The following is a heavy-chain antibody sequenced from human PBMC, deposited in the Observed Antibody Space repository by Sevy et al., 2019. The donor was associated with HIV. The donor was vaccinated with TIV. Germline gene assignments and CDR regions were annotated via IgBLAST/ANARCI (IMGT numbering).Heavy chain of an antibody. V-gene: IGHV3-30-3*01. CDR1: GFIFGSYA. Sequence: GGSLRLSCAASGFIFGSYAMNWVRQAPGKGLEWVAVISYDGSHKYYADSVKGRFTISRDSSRNTRYLQMHSLRTDDTAGYYCARDPGSSWSSFDYWGQGTLVTVSS. CDR2: ISYDGSHK. D-gene: IGHD6-13*01. CDR3: ARDPGSSWSSFDY. J-gene: IGHJ4*02.